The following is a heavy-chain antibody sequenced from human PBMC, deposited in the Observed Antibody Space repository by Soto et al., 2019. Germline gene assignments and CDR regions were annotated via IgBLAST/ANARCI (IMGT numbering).Heavy chain of an antibody. Sequence: QVQLVESGGGVVQPGRSLRLSCAASGFNFSSYGMHWVRQAPGKGLEWVAVIWYDGSNKYYADSVKGRFTISRDNSKNTLYLQMNSLRAEDTAVYYCARDVYGSGSYTVYWGQGTLVTVSS. J-gene: IGHJ4*02. D-gene: IGHD3-10*01. CDR3: ARDVYGSGSYTVY. V-gene: IGHV3-33*01. CDR2: IWYDGSNK. CDR1: GFNFSSYG.